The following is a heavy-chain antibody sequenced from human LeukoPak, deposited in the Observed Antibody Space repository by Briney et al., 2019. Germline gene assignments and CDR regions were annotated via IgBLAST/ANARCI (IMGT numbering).Heavy chain of an antibody. Sequence: GESLKISCKGSGYSFATHWIGWVRQLPGNGLEWMGIIYPGDSDIRYSPSFQGQVTISADKSISTAYLQWSSLKASDTAMYYCAIRYSGSYNDYWGQGTLVTVSS. J-gene: IGHJ4*02. CDR1: GYSFATHW. V-gene: IGHV5-51*01. D-gene: IGHD1-26*01. CDR3: AIRYSGSYNDY. CDR2: IYPGDSDI.